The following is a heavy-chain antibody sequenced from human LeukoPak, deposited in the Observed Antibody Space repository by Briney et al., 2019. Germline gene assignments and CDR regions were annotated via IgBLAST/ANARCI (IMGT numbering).Heavy chain of an antibody. D-gene: IGHD3-22*01. V-gene: IGHV3-33*08. J-gene: IGHJ4*02. CDR3: ARAPASYYYDSSGYYYFDY. CDR1: GVTVRSNY. CDR2: IWYDGSNK. Sequence: PGGSLRLSCAASGVTVRSNYMTWVRQAPGKGLEWVAVIWYDGSNKYYADSVKGRFTISRDNSKNTLYLQMNSLRAEDTAVYYCARAPASYYYDSSGYYYFDYWGQGTLVTVSS.